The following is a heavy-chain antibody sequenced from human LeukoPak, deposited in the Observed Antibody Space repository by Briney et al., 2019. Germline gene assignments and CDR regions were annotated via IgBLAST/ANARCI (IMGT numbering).Heavy chain of an antibody. CDR1: GFTFDDYA. CDR3: AKDRQLWLDDYYYYGMDV. V-gene: IGHV3-43*02. Sequence: GGSLRLSCAASGFTFDDYAMPWVRQAPGKGLEWVSLISGDGGSTYYADSVKGRFTISRDNSKNSLYLQMNSLRTEDTALYYCAKDRQLWLDDYYYYGMDVWGQGTTVTVSS. J-gene: IGHJ6*02. D-gene: IGHD5-18*01. CDR2: ISGDGGST.